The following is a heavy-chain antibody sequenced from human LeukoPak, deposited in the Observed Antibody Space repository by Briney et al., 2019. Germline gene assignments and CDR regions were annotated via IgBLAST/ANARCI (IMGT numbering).Heavy chain of an antibody. CDR2: ISGSGGST. Sequence: QAGGSLRLSCAASGFTFSGYAMSWVRQAPGKGLEWVSAISGSGGSTYYADSVKGRFTISRDNSKNTLYLQMNSLRAEDTAVYYCAKVMVGCSSTSCYTGYGMDVWGQGTTVTVSS. CDR3: AKVMVGCSSTSCYTGYGMDV. CDR1: GFTFSGYA. V-gene: IGHV3-23*01. J-gene: IGHJ6*02. D-gene: IGHD2-2*02.